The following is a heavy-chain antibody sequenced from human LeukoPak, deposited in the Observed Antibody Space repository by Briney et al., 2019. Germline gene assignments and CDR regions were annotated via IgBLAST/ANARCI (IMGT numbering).Heavy chain of an antibody. CDR3: AAGYGANDDAFDL. CDR2: IYPGDSDT. Sequence: GESLKISCQASGYNFTNYWIAWVRQMSGKGLAWMGVIYPGDSDTRYSPSFQGQVTISADKSITTAYLQWSSLKASDTAMYYCAAGYGANDDAFDLWGQGTMVTVSS. CDR1: GYNFTNYW. D-gene: IGHD4-23*01. V-gene: IGHV5-51*01. J-gene: IGHJ3*01.